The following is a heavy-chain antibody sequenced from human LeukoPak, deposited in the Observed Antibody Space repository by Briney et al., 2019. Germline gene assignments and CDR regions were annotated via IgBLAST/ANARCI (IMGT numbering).Heavy chain of an antibody. J-gene: IGHJ5*02. Sequence: ASVKVSCKTSGYNFIDNYIHWVRQTPGQGFEWMGRIITASGGTEYAQRFRGRVTMTRDTSTNTAYMELSNLGSNDTAVYYCVRLGRGFRNRFDPWGQGTLVTVAS. V-gene: IGHV1-2*06. CDR2: IITASGGT. CDR1: GYNFIDNY. D-gene: IGHD1-14*01. CDR3: VRLGRGFRNRFDP.